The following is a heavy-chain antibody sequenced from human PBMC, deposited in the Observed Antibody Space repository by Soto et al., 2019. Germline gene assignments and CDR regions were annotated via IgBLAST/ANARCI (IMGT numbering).Heavy chain of an antibody. V-gene: IGHV4-31*03. CDR2: IYYTGSA. D-gene: IGHD6-6*01. CDR3: ARPDSGSSRGLDG. J-gene: IGHJ6*01. CDR1: GGSISSGGYY. Sequence: SETLSLTCTVSGGSISSGGYYWTWIRQHPGKGLEWIGYIYYTGSAYYNPSLKTRLTLSIDTSRSQFSLKLSSVTPADSAVYYCARPDSGSSRGLDGWGQGTTVTVSS.